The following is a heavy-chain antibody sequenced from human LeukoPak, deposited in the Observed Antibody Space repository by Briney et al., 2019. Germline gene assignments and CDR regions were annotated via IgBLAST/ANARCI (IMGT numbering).Heavy chain of an antibody. D-gene: IGHD2-21*01. Sequence: PSETLSLTCTVSAGSISIFYWSWVRQPAGKGLEWIGRMHSGGSTNYNPSLKSRVTMSVDTSRNQFSLKVSSVTAADTAVYYCAREDSMVDYYYAVDVWGQGTTVTVS. CDR1: AGSISIFY. CDR3: AREDSMVDYYYAVDV. CDR2: MHSGGST. V-gene: IGHV4-4*07. J-gene: IGHJ6*02.